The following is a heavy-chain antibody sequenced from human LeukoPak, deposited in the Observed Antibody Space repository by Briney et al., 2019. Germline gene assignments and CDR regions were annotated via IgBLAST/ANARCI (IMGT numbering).Heavy chain of an antibody. Sequence: PGGSLRLSCSASGFTFSNYAMHWVRQAPEKGLEYVSVISSNGRRTYYADSVKGRFTISRDNSKNTMYPHMSSLRPEGTAVYYCVKDGADYGENGWFDPWGQGTLVTVSS. CDR1: GFTFSNYA. J-gene: IGHJ5*02. D-gene: IGHD4-17*01. CDR3: VKDGADYGENGWFDP. V-gene: IGHV3-64D*09. CDR2: ISSNGRRT.